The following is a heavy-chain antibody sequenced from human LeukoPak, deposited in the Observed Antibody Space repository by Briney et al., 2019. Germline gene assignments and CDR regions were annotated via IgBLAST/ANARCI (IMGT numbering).Heavy chain of an antibody. V-gene: IGHV1-69*04. J-gene: IGHJ4*02. CDR1: GGTFNSYA. Sequence: ASVTVSCKASGGTFNSYAISWVRQAPGQGLAWMGRIIPILGIANYAQKFQGRVTITADKSTSTAYMELSSLRSEDTAVYYCARDGPDTRSDYWGQGTLVTVSS. CDR3: ARDGPDTRSDY. CDR2: IIPILGIA. D-gene: IGHD2-2*02.